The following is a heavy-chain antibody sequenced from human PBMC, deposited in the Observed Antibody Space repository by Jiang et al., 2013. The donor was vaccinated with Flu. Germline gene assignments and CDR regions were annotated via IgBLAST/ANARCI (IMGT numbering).Heavy chain of an antibody. J-gene: IGHJ6*02. V-gene: IGHV1-46*03. CDR2: INPSGGGT. CDR3: AVGISLAGPLFEDYGLDV. D-gene: IGHD6-19*01. Sequence: VQLVESGAEVKKPGASVKVSCRASGYTFTSYYMYWVRQAPGQGLEWMGVINPSGGGTRYAQKFQGRVTMTRDTSTGTVYLELSGLRSEDTAVYYCAVGISLAGPLFEDYGLDVWGQGTTVTASS. CDR1: GYTFTSYY.